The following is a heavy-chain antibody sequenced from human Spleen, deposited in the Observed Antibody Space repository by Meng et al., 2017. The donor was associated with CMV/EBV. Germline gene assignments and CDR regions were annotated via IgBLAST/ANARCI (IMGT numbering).Heavy chain of an antibody. V-gene: IGHV1-2*02. CDR1: GYTFTGYY. CDR2: INPNSGGT. Sequence: ASVKVSCKASGYTFTGYYMNWVRQAPGEGLEWMGWINPNSGGTNYAQKFQGRVTMTRDTSISTAYMELSRLRSDDTAVYYCARMGYCSSTSCSDIPEYFQHWGQGTQVTVSS. J-gene: IGHJ1*01. CDR3: ARMGYCSSTSCSDIPEYFQH. D-gene: IGHD2-2*01.